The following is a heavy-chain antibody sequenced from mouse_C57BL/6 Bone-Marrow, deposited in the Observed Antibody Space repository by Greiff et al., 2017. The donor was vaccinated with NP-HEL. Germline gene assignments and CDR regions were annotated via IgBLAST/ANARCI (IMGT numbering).Heavy chain of an antibody. CDR1: GFSLTSYG. V-gene: IGHV2-5*01. CDR3: AKITTVERGYFDV. J-gene: IGHJ1*03. D-gene: IGHD1-1*01. CDR2: IWRGGST. Sequence: VKLVESGPGLVQPSQSLSITCTVSGFSLTSYGVHWVRQSPGKGLEWLGVIWRGGSTDYNAAFMSRLSITKDNSKSQVFFKMNSLQADDTAIYYCAKITTVERGYFDVWGTGTTVTVSS.